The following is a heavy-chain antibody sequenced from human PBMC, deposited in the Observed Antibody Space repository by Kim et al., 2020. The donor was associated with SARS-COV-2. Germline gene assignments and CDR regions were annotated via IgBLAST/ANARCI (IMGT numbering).Heavy chain of an antibody. CDR3: ARSDSRGSGSLPFDAFDI. Sequence: SETLSLTCTVSGGSISSGVFYWSWIRQHPGKGLEWIGYIYYSGTTYYNPSLRSRVTMSVDTSNNQFSLRLSSVTAADTAVYFCARSDSRGSGSLPFDAFDIWGQGTMVTVSS. D-gene: IGHD3-10*01. J-gene: IGHJ3*02. CDR1: GGSISSGVFY. V-gene: IGHV4-31*03. CDR2: IYYSGTT.